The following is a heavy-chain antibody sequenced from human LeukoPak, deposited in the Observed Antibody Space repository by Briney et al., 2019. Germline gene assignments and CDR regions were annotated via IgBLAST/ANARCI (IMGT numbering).Heavy chain of an antibody. V-gene: IGHV3-30*04. D-gene: IGHD2-2*01. CDR1: GFTFSSYA. Sequence: GGSLRLSCAASGFTFSSYAMHWVRLAPGKGLEWVAVISYDGSNKYYADSVKGRFTISRDNSKNTLYLQMNSLRAEDTAVYYCARDRAYCSSTSCPRPLDYWGQGTLVTVSS. CDR2: ISYDGSNK. CDR3: ARDRAYCSSTSCPRPLDY. J-gene: IGHJ4*02.